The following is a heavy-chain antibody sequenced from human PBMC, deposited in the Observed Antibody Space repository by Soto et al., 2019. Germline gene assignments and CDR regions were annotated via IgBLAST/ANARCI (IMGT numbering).Heavy chain of an antibody. J-gene: IGHJ4*02. CDR2: IYYSGST. CDR1: GAFISTSS. D-gene: IGHD2-21*01. Sequence: TVAGAFISTSSWSWFRLPPGKGLEWIGYIYYSGSTNYNPSLKSRVTISVDTSKNQFSLKLSSVTAADTAVYYCASHVCGGDCYSYTYFDYWGQGTLVTVS. V-gene: IGHV4-59*01. CDR3: ASHVCGGDCYSYTYFDY.